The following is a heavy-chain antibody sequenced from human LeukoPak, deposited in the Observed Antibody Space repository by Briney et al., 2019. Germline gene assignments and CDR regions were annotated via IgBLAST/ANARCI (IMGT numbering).Heavy chain of an antibody. V-gene: IGHV1-2*02. CDR1: GYTFTGYY. D-gene: IGHD3-22*01. J-gene: IGHJ4*02. CDR2: INPKTLGT. Sequence: ASVEVSCKASGYTFTGYYMHWVRQAPGHGLEWMGWINPKTLGTNYAQKFRGRVTMTRDTSITTVYMELSSLRSDDTAVYYCARDSLSDDSSGYCDFWGQGTLVAVST. CDR3: ARDSLSDDSSGYCDF.